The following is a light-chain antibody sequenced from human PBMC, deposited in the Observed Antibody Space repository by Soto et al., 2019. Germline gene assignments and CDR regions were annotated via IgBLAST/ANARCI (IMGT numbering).Light chain of an antibody. CDR2: AAS. Sequence: IQLTQSPSSLSASVGDRVTITCRASQSIITYLNWYQQKPGKAPKLLIYAASSLQSGVPSRFSGSGSGTDFTLTISSLQPEDFATYYCQQSYNPPITFGQGTRLEI. V-gene: IGKV1-39*01. J-gene: IGKJ5*01. CDR3: QQSYNPPIT. CDR1: QSIITY.